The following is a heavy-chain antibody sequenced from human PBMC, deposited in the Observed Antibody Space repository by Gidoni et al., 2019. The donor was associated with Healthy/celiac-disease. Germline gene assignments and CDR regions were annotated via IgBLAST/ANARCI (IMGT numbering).Heavy chain of an antibody. CDR3: ARHIVGGVTFLEWFPFDY. V-gene: IGHV4-39*01. D-gene: IGHD3-3*02. Sequence: QLQLQESGPGLVKPSETLSLTCTVSGGSISSSSYYWGWIRQPPGKGLEWIGSIYYSGSTYYNPSLKSRVTISVDTSKNQFSLKLSSVTAADTAVYYCARHIVGGVTFLEWFPFDYWGQGTLVTVSS. J-gene: IGHJ4*02. CDR2: IYYSGST. CDR1: GGSISSSSYY.